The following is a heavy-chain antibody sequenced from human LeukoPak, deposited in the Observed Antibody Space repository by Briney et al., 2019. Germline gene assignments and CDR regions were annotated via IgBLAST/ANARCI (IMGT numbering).Heavy chain of an antibody. V-gene: IGHV3-48*01. D-gene: IGHD3-9*01. CDR2: FPSSGSTI. Sequence: GRSLRLSCSALGFNFGTYGMNWVRHAPGKGLEWFSYFPSSGSTIYYADSVQGRFPISRDNAKKLLYLRMNSMTAEDTAVYYCARLYHDILGMPFDIWGQGTMVTVSS. CDR1: GFNFGTYG. CDR3: ARLYHDILGMPFDI. J-gene: IGHJ3*02.